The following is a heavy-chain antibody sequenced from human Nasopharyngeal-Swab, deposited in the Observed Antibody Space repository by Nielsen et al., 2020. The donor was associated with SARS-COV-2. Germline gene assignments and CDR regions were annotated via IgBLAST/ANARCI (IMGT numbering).Heavy chain of an antibody. Sequence: GESLKISCAASGFTFSSYAMSWVRQAPGEGLEWVSAISGSGGSTYYADSVKGRFTISRDNSKNTLYLQMNSLRAEDTAVYYCAKDRSSSGLDYWGQGTLVTVSS. V-gene: IGHV3-23*01. D-gene: IGHD6-19*01. CDR3: AKDRSSSGLDY. CDR1: GFTFSSYA. CDR2: ISGSGGST. J-gene: IGHJ4*02.